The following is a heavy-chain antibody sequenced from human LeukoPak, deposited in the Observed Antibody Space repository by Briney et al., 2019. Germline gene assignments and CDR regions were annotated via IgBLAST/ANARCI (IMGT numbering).Heavy chain of an antibody. J-gene: IGHJ4*02. V-gene: IGHV4-39*07. CDR3: AREVPITIFGVVIKYPGCQLDY. CDR1: GGSISSGSYY. Sequence: PSETLSLTCTVSGGSISSGSYYWSWIRQPPGKGLEWIGSIYHSGSTYYNPSLKSRVTISVDTSKNQFSLKLSSVTAADTAVYYCAREVPITIFGVVIKYPGCQLDYWGQGTLVTVSS. CDR2: IYHSGST. D-gene: IGHD3-3*01.